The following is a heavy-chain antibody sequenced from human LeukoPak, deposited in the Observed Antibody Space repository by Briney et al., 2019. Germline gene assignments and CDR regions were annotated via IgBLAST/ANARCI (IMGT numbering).Heavy chain of an antibody. V-gene: IGHV3-23*01. D-gene: IGHD3-9*01. CDR2: ISGSGGRS. CDR1: GFTFSSYA. CDR3: AKWAYFDWLSYLYYFDY. J-gene: IGHJ4*02. Sequence: GGSLRLSCAASGFTFSSYAMSWVRQAPGKGLEWVSAISGSGGRSYYADSVKGRFTISRDNSKNTLYLQMNSLRGEDTALYYCAKWAYFDWLSYLYYFDYWGQGTLVTVSS.